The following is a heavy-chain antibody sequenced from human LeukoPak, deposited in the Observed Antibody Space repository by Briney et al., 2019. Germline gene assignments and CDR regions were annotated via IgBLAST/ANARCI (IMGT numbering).Heavy chain of an antibody. CDR3: AGDDCSGGSCSGGHYLDY. J-gene: IGHJ4*02. Sequence: SETLSLTCTVSGGSISSSSYYWGCIRQPPGKGLECIGSIYYSGSTYYNPSLKSRVTISVDTSKNQFSLKLSSVTAADTAVYYCAGDDCSGGSCSGGHYLDYWGQGSLVTVSS. CDR2: IYYSGST. D-gene: IGHD2-15*01. V-gene: IGHV4-39*02. CDR1: GGSISSSSYY.